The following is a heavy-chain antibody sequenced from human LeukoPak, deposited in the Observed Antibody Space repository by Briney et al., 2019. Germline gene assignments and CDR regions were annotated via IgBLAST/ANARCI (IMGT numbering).Heavy chain of an antibody. CDR1: GFTVSSNY. D-gene: IGHD4-17*01. J-gene: IGHJ5*01. V-gene: IGHV3-66*01. CDR3: ASPGSTVTGGPT. Sequence: GGSLRLSCAASGFTVSSNYMSWVRQAPGKGLEWVSVIYSGGSTYYADSVKGRFTISRDNAKNSVYLQMNSLRADDTARYFCASPGSTVTGGPTWGQGSLVTVSS. CDR2: IYSGGST.